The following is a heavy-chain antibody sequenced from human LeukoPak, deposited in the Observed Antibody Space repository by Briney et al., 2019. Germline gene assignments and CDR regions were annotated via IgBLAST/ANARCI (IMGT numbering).Heavy chain of an antibody. J-gene: IGHJ4*02. CDR2: IYSGGST. Sequence: GGSLRLSCAASGFTFSSYWMSWVRQAPGKGLEWVSVIYSGGSTYYAGSVKGRFTISRDNSKNTLYLQMNSLRAEDTAVYYCARLDYGDYNDYWGQGTLVTVSS. D-gene: IGHD4-17*01. CDR3: ARLDYGDYNDY. V-gene: IGHV3-66*02. CDR1: GFTFSSYW.